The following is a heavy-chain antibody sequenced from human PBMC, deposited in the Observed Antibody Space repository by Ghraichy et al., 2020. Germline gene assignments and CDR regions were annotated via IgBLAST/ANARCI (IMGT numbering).Heavy chain of an antibody. V-gene: IGHV3-23*01. CDR2: ISGSGGST. Sequence: GGSLRLSCAASGFTFSSYAMSWVRQAPGKGLEWVSGISGSGGSTYYVDSVKGRFTISRDNSKNTLYLQMNSLRAEDTAVYYCAKDHPGQDWYFDLWGRGTLVTVSS. J-gene: IGHJ2*01. CDR3: AKDHPGQDWYFDL. CDR1: GFTFSSYA.